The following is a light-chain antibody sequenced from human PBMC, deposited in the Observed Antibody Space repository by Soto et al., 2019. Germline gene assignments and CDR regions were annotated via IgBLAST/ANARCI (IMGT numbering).Light chain of an antibody. CDR2: NAA. V-gene: IGKV1-5*01. Sequence: DIQMTQSPSTLSASVGDRVAITCRASQSISIWLAWYQQKPGRAPKLLIYNAASLESGVPPRFSGSGSGTEFTLSITGLQPDDFATYYCQHYSGLSRTFGQRTKVEIK. J-gene: IGKJ1*01. CDR1: QSISIW. CDR3: QHYSGLSRT.